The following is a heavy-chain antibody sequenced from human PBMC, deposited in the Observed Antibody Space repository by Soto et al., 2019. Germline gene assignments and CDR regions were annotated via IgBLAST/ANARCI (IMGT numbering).Heavy chain of an antibody. D-gene: IGHD5-18*01. Sequence: SETLSLTGTVYGGSFSGYYWSWIRQPPVKGLEWIGEINHSGSTNYNPSLKRRVTMSVDTSKNQFSLKLSSVTAADTAVYYCARTRGWIQLWLKAFDIWGQGTMVTVSS. CDR3: ARTRGWIQLWLKAFDI. V-gene: IGHV4-34*01. CDR2: INHSGST. J-gene: IGHJ3*02. CDR1: GGSFSGYY.